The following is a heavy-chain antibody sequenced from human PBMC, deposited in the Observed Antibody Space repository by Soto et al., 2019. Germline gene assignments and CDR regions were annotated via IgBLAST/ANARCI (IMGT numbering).Heavy chain of an antibody. CDR2: INPSGGST. V-gene: IGHV1-46*01. J-gene: IGHJ6*02. CDR1: GYTFTSYY. D-gene: IGHD6-13*01. CDR3: ARDLSIAADTYYYYYSMDV. Sequence: ASVKVSCKASGYTFTSYYMHWVRQAPGQGLEWMGIINPSGGSTSYAQKFQGRVTMTRDTSTSTVYMELSSLRSEDTAVYYCARDLSIAADTYYYYYSMDVWGQGTTVTVSS.